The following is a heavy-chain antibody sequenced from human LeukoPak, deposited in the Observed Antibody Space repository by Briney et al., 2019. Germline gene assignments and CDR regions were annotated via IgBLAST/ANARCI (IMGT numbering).Heavy chain of an antibody. CDR2: ISGSGGST. D-gene: IGHD4-17*01. V-gene: IGHV3-23*01. Sequence: GGSLRLSCAASGFTSSSYAMSCVRQAAGKWLEWVSAISGSGGSTYYADSVKGRCTISRDNSKNTLYLQMNSLRAEETAVYYCAKASTVTIDYFDYWGQGTLVTVSS. CDR3: AKASTVTIDYFDY. J-gene: IGHJ4*02. CDR1: GFTSSSYA.